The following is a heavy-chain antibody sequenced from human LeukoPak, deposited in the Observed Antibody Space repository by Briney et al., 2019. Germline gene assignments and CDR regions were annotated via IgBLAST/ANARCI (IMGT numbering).Heavy chain of an antibody. CDR1: AFTFSGYW. J-gene: IGHJ4*02. Sequence: GGSLRLSCAASAFTFSGYWMSWVRQAPGKGLEWVANIKQDGSEKSYVDFVRGRFTISRDNAKNSLYLQMNSLRAEDTAVYYCARGPSYCGNNCYYYFDSWGQGTLVTVSS. V-gene: IGHV3-7*01. CDR3: ARGPSYCGNNCYYYFDS. CDR2: IKQDGSEK. D-gene: IGHD2-21*01.